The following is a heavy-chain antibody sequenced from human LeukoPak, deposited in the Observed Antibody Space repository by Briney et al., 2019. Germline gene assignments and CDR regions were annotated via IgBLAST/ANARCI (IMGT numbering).Heavy chain of an antibody. Sequence: ASVKVSCKASGYTFTSYDINWVRQATGQGLEWMGWMNPNSGNTGYAQKFQGRVTMTRNTSISTAYMELSSLRSEDTAVYYCATSRLDYYGSGSYPNWFDPWGQGTLVTVSS. CDR1: GYTFTSYD. CDR2: MNPNSGNT. D-gene: IGHD3-10*01. CDR3: ATSRLDYYGSGSYPNWFDP. J-gene: IGHJ5*02. V-gene: IGHV1-8*01.